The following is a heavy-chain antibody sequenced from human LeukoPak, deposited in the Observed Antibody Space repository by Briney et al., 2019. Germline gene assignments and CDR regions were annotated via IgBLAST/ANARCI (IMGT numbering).Heavy chain of an antibody. CDR1: GFTFDDYA. D-gene: IGHD3-9*01. CDR3: AKDKNDILTGYYSYFDY. Sequence: GGSLRLSCAASGFTFDDYAMHWVRQAPGKGLEWVSGISWNSGSIGYADSVKGRFTISRDNAENSLYLQMNSLRAEDTALYYCAKDKNDILTGYYSYFDYWGQGTLVTVSS. J-gene: IGHJ4*02. CDR2: ISWNSGSI. V-gene: IGHV3-9*01.